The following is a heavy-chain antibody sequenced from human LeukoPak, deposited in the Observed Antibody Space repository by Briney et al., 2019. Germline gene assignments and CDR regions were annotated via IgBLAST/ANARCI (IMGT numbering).Heavy chain of an antibody. CDR1: GFTFSSYG. D-gene: IGHD3-3*01. J-gene: IGHJ4*02. V-gene: IGHV3-30*18. CDR2: ISYDGSNK. Sequence: GRSLRLSCAASGFTFSSYGMHWVRQAPGKGLEWVAVISYDGSNKYYADSVKGRLTISRDNSKNTLYLQMNSLRAEDTAVYYCAKEGGTLEWLLFYDYWGQGTLVTVSS. CDR3: AKEGGTLEWLLFYDY.